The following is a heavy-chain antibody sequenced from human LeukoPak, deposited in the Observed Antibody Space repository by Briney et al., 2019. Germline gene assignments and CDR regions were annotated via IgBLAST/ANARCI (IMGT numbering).Heavy chain of an antibody. CDR1: GYTFTGYY. J-gene: IGHJ4*02. CDR2: INPNSGGT. D-gene: IGHD2-2*01. CDR3: ARIYCSSTTCYPDN. Sequence: ASVKVSCKASGYTFTGYYMHWVRQAPGQGLEWMGWINPNSGGTNYAQKFQGRVTMTRDTSISTAYMELSRLRSDDTAVYYRARIYCSSTTCYPDNWGQGTLVAVSS. V-gene: IGHV1-2*02.